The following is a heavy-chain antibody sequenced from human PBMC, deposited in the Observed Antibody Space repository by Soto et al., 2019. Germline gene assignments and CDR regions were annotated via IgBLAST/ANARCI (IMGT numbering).Heavy chain of an antibody. D-gene: IGHD5-12*01. V-gene: IGHV2-5*02. CDR1: GFSLSTSGVG. Sequence: QITLKESGPTLVKPTQTLTLTCTFSGFSLSTSGVGVGWIRQPPGEALEWLALIYWDDDKRYSPSLKSRLTIPKDTSKNQVVLTMTNMDPVDTATYYCAHRLREYSGYDRGGPDAFDIWGQGTMVTVSS. CDR3: AHRLREYSGYDRGGPDAFDI. CDR2: IYWDDDK. J-gene: IGHJ3*02.